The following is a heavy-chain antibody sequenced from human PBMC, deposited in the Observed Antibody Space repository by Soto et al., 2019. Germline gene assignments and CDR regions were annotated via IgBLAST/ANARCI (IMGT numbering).Heavy chain of an antibody. CDR3: ARVFDYWTGFYVY. J-gene: IGHJ4*02. CDR2: IYYSGST. CDR1: GGSISSSYY. V-gene: IGHV4-59*12. D-gene: IGHD3-3*01. Sequence: SETLSLTCAVSGGSISSSYYWSWSRQPPGQGLEWIGYIYYSGSTNYNPSLTGRVTMSIDTSKKQFSLRMTSLTAADTAEYFCARVFDYWTGFYVYWGQGIRGTASS.